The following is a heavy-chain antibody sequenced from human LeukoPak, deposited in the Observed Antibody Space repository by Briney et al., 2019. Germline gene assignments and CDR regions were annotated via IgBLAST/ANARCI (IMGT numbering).Heavy chain of an antibody. CDR1: GGSIGSGNYH. CDR2: IFYSGTT. D-gene: IGHD1-26*01. Sequence: SETLSLTCTVSGGSIGSGNYHRGWIRQPPGKGLEWVASIFYSGTTYYNPSLKSRVTISLDRSKNQFSLKLSSVTAADTAVYYCARARRWDPTSDYWGQGTLVTVSS. J-gene: IGHJ4*02. CDR3: ARARRWDPTSDY. V-gene: IGHV4-39*07.